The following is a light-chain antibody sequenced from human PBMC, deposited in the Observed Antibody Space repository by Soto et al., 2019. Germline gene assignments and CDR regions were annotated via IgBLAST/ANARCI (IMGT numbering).Light chain of an antibody. V-gene: IGKV3-20*01. Sequence: EIVLTQSPGTLSLSPGERATVSCRASQSASSIYFAWYQQKPGQAPRLLISGASNRATGIPDRFSGSGSGTDFTLTISRLEPEDFASYYCQHYARSVGTFGQGTRVEIQ. CDR3: QHYARSVGT. CDR1: QSASSIY. J-gene: IGKJ1*01. CDR2: GAS.